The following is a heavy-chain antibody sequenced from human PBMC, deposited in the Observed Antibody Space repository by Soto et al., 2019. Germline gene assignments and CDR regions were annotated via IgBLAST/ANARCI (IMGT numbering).Heavy chain of an antibody. CDR2: IIPIFGTA. CDR3: AREGESSGWSGYFDY. CDR1: GGTFSSYA. Sequence: ASVKVSCKASGGTFSSYAISWVRQAPGQGLEWMGGIIPIFGTANYAQKFQGRVTITADESTSTAYMELSSLRSEDTAVYYCAREGESSGWSGYFDYWGQGTLGTVSS. V-gene: IGHV1-69*13. D-gene: IGHD6-13*01. J-gene: IGHJ4*02.